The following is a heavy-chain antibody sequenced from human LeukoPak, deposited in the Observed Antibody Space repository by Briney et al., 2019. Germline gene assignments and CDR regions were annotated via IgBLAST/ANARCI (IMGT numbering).Heavy chain of an antibody. Sequence: DSVKGRFTISRDDSKNTLYLQMNSLRAEDTAVYYCAQDRTAGYDGLVDYWGQGTLVTVSS. V-gene: IGHV3-30*02. J-gene: IGHJ4*02. CDR3: AQDRTAGYDGLVDY. D-gene: IGHD5-12*01.